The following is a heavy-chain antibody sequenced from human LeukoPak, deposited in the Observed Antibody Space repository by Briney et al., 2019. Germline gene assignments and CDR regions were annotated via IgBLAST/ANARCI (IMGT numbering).Heavy chain of an antibody. J-gene: IGHJ4*02. D-gene: IGHD2-2*01. CDR1: GGSISSYY. CDR2: IYYRGST. V-gene: IGHV4-59*08. Sequence: SETLPLTCTVSGGSISSYYWSWIRQSPGKGLEWIGYIYYRGSTSYSPSLKSRVTISVDTSKNQFSLKLRTVTAADTAVYYCAIFPLNYAEYYFDYWGQGILVTVSS. CDR3: AIFPLNYAEYYFDY.